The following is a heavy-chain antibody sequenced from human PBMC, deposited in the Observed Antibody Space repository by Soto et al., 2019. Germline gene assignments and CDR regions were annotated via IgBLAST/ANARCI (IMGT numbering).Heavy chain of an antibody. V-gene: IGHV1-18*01. J-gene: IGHJ4*02. CDR3: ARIRRRTNTPEARLDH. CDR1: GYTFTSYG. CDR2: ISPYTGNR. Sequence: QIQLEQSGAEVKTPGASVKVSCKASGYTFTSYGISWVRQAPGQGLEWVGWISPYTGNRNYTESLQGRVTMTTDTSTSTAYMELKSLTSDDTAMYFCARIRRRTNTPEARLDHWGQGSLVTVSS.